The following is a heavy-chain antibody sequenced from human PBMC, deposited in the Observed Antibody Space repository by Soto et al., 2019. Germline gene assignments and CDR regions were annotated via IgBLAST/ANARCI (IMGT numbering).Heavy chain of an antibody. CDR1: GYSFTSYW. CDR3: ARLAGYCSGGSCYEYYCYYYMDV. Sequence: PGESLKISCKGSGYSFTSYWIGWVRQMPGKGLEWMGIIYPGDSDTRCSPSFQGQVTISADKSISTAYLQWSSLKASDTAMYYCARLAGYCSGGSCYEYYCYYYMDVWGKGTTATVSS. V-gene: IGHV5-51*01. J-gene: IGHJ6*03. D-gene: IGHD2-15*01. CDR2: IYPGDSDT.